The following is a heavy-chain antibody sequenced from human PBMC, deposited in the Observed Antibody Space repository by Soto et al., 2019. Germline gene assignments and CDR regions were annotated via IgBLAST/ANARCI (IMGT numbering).Heavy chain of an antibody. D-gene: IGHD3-22*01. CDR3: ARDQGYYDSSGYESQH. CDR1: GGTFSSYA. CDR2: IIPIFGTA. Sequence: SVKVSCKASGGTFSSYAISWVRQAPGQGLEWMGGIIPIFGTANYAQKFQGRVTITADKSTSTAYRELSSLRSEDTAVYYWARDQGYYDSSGYESQHWGQGTLVTVSS. V-gene: IGHV1-69*06. J-gene: IGHJ1*01.